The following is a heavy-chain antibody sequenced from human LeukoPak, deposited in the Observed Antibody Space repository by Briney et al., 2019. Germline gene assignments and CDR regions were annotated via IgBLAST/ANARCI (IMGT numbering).Heavy chain of an antibody. CDR1: GGSFSGYY. D-gene: IGHD1-26*01. Sequence: PSETLSLTCAVYGGSFSGYYWSWIRQPPGKGLEWIGEINHSGSTNYNPSLKSRVTISVDTSKNQFSLKLSSVTAADTAVYYCARDRGSYSVYYYYYGMDVWGQGTTVTVSS. J-gene: IGHJ6*02. V-gene: IGHV4-34*01. CDR3: ARDRGSYSVYYYYYGMDV. CDR2: INHSGST.